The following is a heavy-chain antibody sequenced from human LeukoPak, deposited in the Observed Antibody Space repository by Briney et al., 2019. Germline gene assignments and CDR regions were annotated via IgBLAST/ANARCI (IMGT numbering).Heavy chain of an antibody. Sequence: GGSLRLSCAASGFTFSSYAMSWVRRAPGKGLEWVSAISGSGGSTYYADSVKGRFTISRDNSKNTLYLQMNSLRAEDTAVYYCAKVQGLYDSSGYPFDYWGQGTLVTVSS. V-gene: IGHV3-23*01. D-gene: IGHD3-22*01. CDR3: AKVQGLYDSSGYPFDY. J-gene: IGHJ4*02. CDR2: ISGSGGST. CDR1: GFTFSSYA.